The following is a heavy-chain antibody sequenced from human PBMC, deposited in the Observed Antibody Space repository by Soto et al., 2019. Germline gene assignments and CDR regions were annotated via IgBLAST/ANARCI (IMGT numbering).Heavy chain of an antibody. D-gene: IGHD1-26*01. V-gene: IGHV1-69*12. CDR2: FSPNFGAA. Sequence: QVQLVQSGAEVKEPGSSVRVSCKASGDSFSSYSFSWVRQAPGQGLEWMGGFSPNFGAANYAQRFLDRLTITADEFTSTAYMALSSLRFEDTAVYYCARGVTSGSFPPFDYWGQGTLVTVSS. CDR3: ARGVTSGSFPPFDY. J-gene: IGHJ4*02. CDR1: GDSFSSYS.